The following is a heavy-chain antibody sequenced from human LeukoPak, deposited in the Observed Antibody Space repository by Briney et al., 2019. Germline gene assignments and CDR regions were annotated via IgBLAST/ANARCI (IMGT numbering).Heavy chain of an antibody. V-gene: IGHV4-39*07. D-gene: IGHD4-23*01. J-gene: IGHJ5*02. CDR2: INHSGST. CDR1: GGSISSSSYY. Sequence: SETLSLTCTVSGGSISSSSYYWGWIRQPPGKGLEWIGEINHSGSTNYNPSLKSRVTISVDTSKNQFSLELSSVTAADTAVYYCARVRRTYGGKMCNGFDPWGQGTLVTVSS. CDR3: ARVRRTYGGKMCNGFDP.